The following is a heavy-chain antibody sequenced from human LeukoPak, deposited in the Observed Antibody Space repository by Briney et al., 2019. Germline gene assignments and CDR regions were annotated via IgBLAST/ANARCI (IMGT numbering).Heavy chain of an antibody. V-gene: IGHV4-59*01. J-gene: IGHJ2*01. Sequence: SETLSLTCTVSGDSISSYYWNWIRQPPGKGLEWIGNIYYSGSTDYNPSLKSRVTISVDTSKNQLSLRLSSVTAADTAEYHCARDKGPYWYFDLWGRGTLVTVSS. CDR1: GDSISSYY. CDR2: IYYSGST. CDR3: ARDKGPYWYFDL.